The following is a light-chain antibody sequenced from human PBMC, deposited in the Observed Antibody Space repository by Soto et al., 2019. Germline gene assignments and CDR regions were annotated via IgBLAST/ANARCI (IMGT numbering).Light chain of an antibody. V-gene: IGLV1-44*01. CDR2: NNN. J-gene: IGLJ3*02. CDR3: ATWDDSLNGLV. CDR1: SSNIGSNF. Sequence: QSVLTQPPSASGTPGRRVTIPCSGSSSNIGSNFVNWYQQLPGTAPKLLMYNNNQRPSGVPDRFSGSKSGTSASLAISGLQSEDEADYHCATWDDSLNGLVFGGGTKVTVL.